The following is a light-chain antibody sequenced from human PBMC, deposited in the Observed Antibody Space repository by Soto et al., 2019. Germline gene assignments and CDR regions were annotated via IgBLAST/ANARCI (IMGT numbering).Light chain of an antibody. V-gene: IGKV3-11*01. CDR1: QSVSSY. CDR3: QQRRYWPVT. CDR2: DAS. Sequence: EIVLTQSPAILSMSPGERATLSCRASQSVSSYFAWYQQKPGQAPRLLIYDASNRATGAPARFSGSGSGTDFTLTIRSLEPEDFAVYYCQQRRYWPVTFGQGTKVEIK. J-gene: IGKJ1*01.